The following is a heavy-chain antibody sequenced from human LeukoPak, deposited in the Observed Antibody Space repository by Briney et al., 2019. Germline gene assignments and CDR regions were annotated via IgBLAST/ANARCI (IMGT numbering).Heavy chain of an antibody. V-gene: IGHV3-23*01. Sequence: GGALRLSCAASGFTFSSYAMSWVRQAPGKGLEWASAVSGSGGSTYYADCVKGRFTISRDNSKNTLYLQMNSLRAEDTAVYYCAKYSSSWYQDAFDIWGQGTMVTVSS. J-gene: IGHJ3*02. CDR3: AKYSSSWYQDAFDI. D-gene: IGHD6-13*01. CDR1: GFTFSSYA. CDR2: VSGSGGST.